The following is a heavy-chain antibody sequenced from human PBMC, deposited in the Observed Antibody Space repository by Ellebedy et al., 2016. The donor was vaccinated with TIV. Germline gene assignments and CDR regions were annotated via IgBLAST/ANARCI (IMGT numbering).Heavy chain of an antibody. CDR3: ARDRFSVAGTNFDY. CDR1: GFTFSSYA. J-gene: IGHJ4*02. Sequence: GESLKISXAASGFTFSSYAMSWIRQAPGKGLEWIAYISSSGHSMHYADSVRDRFTISRDNAKNSLYLQMSSLRDDDAAVYYCARDRFSVAGTNFDYWGQGTVVTVSS. D-gene: IGHD6-19*01. CDR2: ISSSGHSM. V-gene: IGHV3-11*01.